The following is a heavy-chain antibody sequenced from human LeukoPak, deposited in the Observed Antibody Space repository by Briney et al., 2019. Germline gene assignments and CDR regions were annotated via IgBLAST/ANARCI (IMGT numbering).Heavy chain of an antibody. D-gene: IGHD6-13*01. CDR3: ARLTPAAGRLYFVD. J-gene: IGHJ4*02. V-gene: IGHV3-53*01. CDR1: GFTANSNY. Sequence: GGSLRLSCAASGFTANSNYLSWVRQAPGKGLEWVSTLYNTGNTYYANSVKGRFSISRDNSKNTLFLQMNSLRAEDTAVYYCARLTPAAGRLYFVDWGPGTLVTVSS. CDR2: LYNTGNT.